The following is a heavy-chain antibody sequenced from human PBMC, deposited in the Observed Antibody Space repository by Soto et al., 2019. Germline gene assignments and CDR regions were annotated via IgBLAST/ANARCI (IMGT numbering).Heavy chain of an antibody. D-gene: IGHD6-6*01. CDR2: IYPGDSDT. CDR3: ARDGLSSSSSFDY. V-gene: IGHV5-51*01. J-gene: IGHJ4*02. Sequence: PGESLKISCKGSGYSLNDYWIAWVRQMPGKGLEWMGIIYPGDSDTKYYPSFQDQVTISADKSISTVYLQWSSLKASDTAMYYCARDGLSSSSSFDYWGQGTLVTVSS. CDR1: GYSLNDYW.